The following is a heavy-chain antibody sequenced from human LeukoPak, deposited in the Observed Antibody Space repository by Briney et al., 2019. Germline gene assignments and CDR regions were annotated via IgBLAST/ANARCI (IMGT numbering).Heavy chain of an antibody. V-gene: IGHV4-59*01. D-gene: IGHD6-19*01. CDR1: GGSISSYY. CDR2: IYYSGST. Sequence: SETLSLTCTVSGGSISSYYWSWIRQPPGKGLEWIGYIYYSGSTNYNPSLKSRVTISVDTSKNQFYLKLSSVTAADTAVYYCARNNIAVAGKGSWFDPWGQGTLVTVSS. CDR3: ARNNIAVAGKGSWFDP. J-gene: IGHJ5*02.